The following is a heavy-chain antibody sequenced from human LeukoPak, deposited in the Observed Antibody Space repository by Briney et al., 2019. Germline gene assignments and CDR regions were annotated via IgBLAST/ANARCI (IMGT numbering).Heavy chain of an antibody. J-gene: IGHJ4*02. V-gene: IGHV3-23*01. Sequence: GGSLRLSCAASGFTFSDYGMSWVRQAPGKGLEWVSTICGSGGCPYYADSVRGRFTISRDNSKNTLYLQLNSLRAEDTAIYFCAKDLTYYYDTSASHRGEFDSWGQGTLVTVSS. CDR1: GFTFSDYG. D-gene: IGHD3-22*01. CDR2: ICGSGGCP. CDR3: AKDLTYYYDTSASHRGEFDS.